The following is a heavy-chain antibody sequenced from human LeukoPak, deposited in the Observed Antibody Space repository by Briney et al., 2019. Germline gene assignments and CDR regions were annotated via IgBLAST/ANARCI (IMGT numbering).Heavy chain of an antibody. CDR2: IYYSGST. D-gene: IGHD4-17*01. Sequence: SETLSLTCTVSGGSISSSNYYWGWIRQPPGKGLEWIGCIYYSGSTYYNPSLNSRVTISVDTSKNQFSLKLNSVTAADTAVYYCARSLRLRPPKYWGQGTLVTVSS. CDR3: ARSLRLRPPKY. V-gene: IGHV4-39*01. J-gene: IGHJ4*02. CDR1: GGSISSSNYY.